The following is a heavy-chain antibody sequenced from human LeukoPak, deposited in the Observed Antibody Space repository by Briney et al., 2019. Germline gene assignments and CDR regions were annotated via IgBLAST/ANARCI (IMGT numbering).Heavy chain of an antibody. D-gene: IGHD2-21*02. V-gene: IGHV4-61*01. J-gene: IGHJ4*02. Sequence: SETLSLTCTVPGGSVSSGSYYWSWIRQPPGKGLEWIGYIYYSGSTNYNPSLKSRVTISVDTSKNQFSLKLSSVTAADTAVYYCARAPTAIPFDYWGQGTLVTVSS. CDR2: IYYSGST. CDR1: GGSVSSGSYY. CDR3: ARAPTAIPFDY.